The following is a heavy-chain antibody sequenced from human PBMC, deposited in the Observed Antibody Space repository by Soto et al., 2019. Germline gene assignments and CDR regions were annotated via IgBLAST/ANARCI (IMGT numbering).Heavy chain of an antibody. CDR2: IYHSGNT. J-gene: IGHJ4*02. CDR3: ARHEWLQLWLVTEY. Sequence: SETLSLTCSVSGDSIGSSTNYWGWIRQPPGKGLEWIGTIYHSGNTYYNPTLKSRVAISVDMSKNQFSLRLNSVTAADAAVYYCARHEWLQLWLVTEYWGQGALVTVSS. D-gene: IGHD5-18*01. V-gene: IGHV4-39*01. CDR1: GDSIGSSTNY.